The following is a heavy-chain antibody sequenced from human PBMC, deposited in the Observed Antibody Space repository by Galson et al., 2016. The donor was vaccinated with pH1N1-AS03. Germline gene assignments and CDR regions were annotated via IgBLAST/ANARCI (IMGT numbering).Heavy chain of an antibody. D-gene: IGHD3-16*02. CDR3: ARHSRSDLSSHFDL. J-gene: IGHJ2*01. CDR2: IYPGDSHT. Sequence: QSGAEVKKPGESLKISCKGSGYNFDTYYIAWVRQMPGKGLEWIGVIYPGDSHTRYRPSFQGQVTISADKSTSAAHLQWSSLKASDTGMYYCARHSRSDLSSHFDLWGRGTLVTVSS. CDR1: GYNFDTYY. V-gene: IGHV5-51*01.